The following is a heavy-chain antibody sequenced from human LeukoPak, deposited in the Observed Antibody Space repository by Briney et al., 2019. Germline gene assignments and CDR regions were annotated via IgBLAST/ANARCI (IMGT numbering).Heavy chain of an antibody. V-gene: IGHV3-30-3*01. CDR3: ARDLSYVLPAAYLDY. Sequence: PGGSLRLSCAASGFTFSSYAIHWVRQAPGKGLEWVALISYDGSNKYYADSVKGRFTISRDNSKNTLYLQVNSLRAEDTAVYYCARDLSYVLPAAYLDYWGQGTLVTVSS. J-gene: IGHJ4*02. D-gene: IGHD2-2*01. CDR1: GFTFSSYA. CDR2: ISYDGSNK.